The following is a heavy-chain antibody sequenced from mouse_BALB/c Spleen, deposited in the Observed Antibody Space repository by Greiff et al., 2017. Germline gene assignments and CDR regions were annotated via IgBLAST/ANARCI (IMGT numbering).Heavy chain of an antibody. CDR2: INPYNDGT. Sequence: EVQVVESGPELVKPGASVKMSCKASGYTFTSYVMHWVKQKPGQGLEWIGYINPYNDGTKYNEKFKGKATLTSDKSSSTAYMELSSLTSEDSAVYYCARSNYDYAWFAYWGQGTLVTVSA. CDR3: ARSNYDYAWFAY. V-gene: IGHV1-14*01. J-gene: IGHJ3*01. CDR1: GYTFTSYV. D-gene: IGHD2-4*01.